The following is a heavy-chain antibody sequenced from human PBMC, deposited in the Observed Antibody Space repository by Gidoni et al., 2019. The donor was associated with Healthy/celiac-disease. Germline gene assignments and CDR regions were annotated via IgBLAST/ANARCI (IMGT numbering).Heavy chain of an antibody. Sequence: EVQLVESGGGLVKPGGSLRLSCAASGFTFSNAWMSWVRQAPGKGLEWVGRIKSKTDGGTTDYAAPVKGRFTISRDDSKNTLYLQMNSLKTEDTAVYYCTTDPQQNWKTDYWGQGTLVTVSS. CDR3: TTDPQQNWKTDY. J-gene: IGHJ4*02. CDR1: GFTFSNAW. V-gene: IGHV3-15*01. CDR2: IKSKTDGGTT. D-gene: IGHD1-1*01.